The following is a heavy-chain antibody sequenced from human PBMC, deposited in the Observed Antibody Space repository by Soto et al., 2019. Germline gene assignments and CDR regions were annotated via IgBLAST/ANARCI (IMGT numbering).Heavy chain of an antibody. CDR2: LYHTGTT. Sequence: SETLSLTCAVSGDSISSPHWWGWVRQSPAEGLLWIGELYHTGTTNYNPSLGSRVTISVDKAMNQISLRLTSVTAADTAVYYCARALTVSQNLFDIWGPGTLVTVSS. CDR1: GDSISSPHW. J-gene: IGHJ4*02. D-gene: IGHD4-17*01. CDR3: ARALTVSQNLFDI. V-gene: IGHV4-4*02.